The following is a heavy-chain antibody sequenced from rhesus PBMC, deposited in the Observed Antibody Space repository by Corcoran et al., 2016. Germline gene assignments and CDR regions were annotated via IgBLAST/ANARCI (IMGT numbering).Heavy chain of an antibody. CDR3: AARRGY. V-gene: IGHV3-178*01. D-gene: IGHD5-24*01. Sequence: EVQLVASGGGLAKPGGPVSLSCAATGFTSGDDFMDWVRQAPGECLELVSRISNGGGSTWYADSVKGRFTMSRENAKNILYLQMDSLRAEDTAVYYCAARRGYWGLGLLVTVSS. CDR1: GFTSGDDF. CDR2: ISNGGGST. J-gene: IGHJ4*01.